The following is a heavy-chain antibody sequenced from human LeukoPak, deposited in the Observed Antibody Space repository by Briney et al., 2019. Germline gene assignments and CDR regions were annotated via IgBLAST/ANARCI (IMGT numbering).Heavy chain of an antibody. CDR2: NYYSGST. CDR1: GGSISSYY. D-gene: IGHD4-17*01. CDR3: ASIPRYGDPRHYFDY. Sequence: SETLSLTCTVSGGSISSYYWSWIRQPPGKGLEWIGYNYYSGSTNYNPSLKSRVTISVDTSKNQFSLKLSSVTAADTAVYYCASIPRYGDPRHYFDYWGQGTLVTVSS. J-gene: IGHJ4*02. V-gene: IGHV4-59*01.